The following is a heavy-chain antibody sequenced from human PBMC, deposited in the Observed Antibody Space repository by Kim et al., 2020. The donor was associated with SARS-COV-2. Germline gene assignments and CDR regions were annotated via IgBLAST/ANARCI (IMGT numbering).Heavy chain of an antibody. D-gene: IGHD3-10*01. CDR1: GYTFDTYA. CDR3: AREGSGSYNWLDP. CDR2: INGGTGNT. Sequence: ASVKVSCKASGYTFDTYALYWVRHAPGQRIEWMGWINGGTGNTRYSQNFQGRVTITRDTSATPAYMELSSLTSKDTAVYYCAREGSGSYNWLDPWGQGTLVTVSS. V-gene: IGHV1-3*01. J-gene: IGHJ5*01.